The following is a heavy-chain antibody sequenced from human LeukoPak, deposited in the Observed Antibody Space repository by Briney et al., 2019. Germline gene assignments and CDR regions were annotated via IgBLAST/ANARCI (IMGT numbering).Heavy chain of an antibody. CDR3: AKSGSNYLYWYFDL. D-gene: IGHD1-26*01. Sequence: PSETLSLTSTVSSGSISIYSWSWIRQPPGKGLEWIGYIYSTGNTNYNPSLKSRVTISVDTSKNQFSLKLSSLTAADTAVYYRAKSGSNYLYWYFDLWGRGTLVTVSS. V-gene: IGHV4-59*08. CDR1: SGSISIYS. J-gene: IGHJ2*01. CDR2: IYSTGNT.